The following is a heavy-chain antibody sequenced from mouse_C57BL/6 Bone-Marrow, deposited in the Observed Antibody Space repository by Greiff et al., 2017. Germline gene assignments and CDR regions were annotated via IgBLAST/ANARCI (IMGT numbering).Heavy chain of an antibody. Sequence: QVQLKQPGAELVKPGASVKLSCKASGYTFTSYWMQWVKQRPGQGLEWIGEIDPSDSYTNYNQKFKGKATLTVDTPSSTAYMQLSSLTSEDSAVYYCATGDYWGQGTTLTVSS. CDR3: ATGDY. CDR2: IDPSDSYT. J-gene: IGHJ2*01. V-gene: IGHV1-50*01. CDR1: GYTFTSYW.